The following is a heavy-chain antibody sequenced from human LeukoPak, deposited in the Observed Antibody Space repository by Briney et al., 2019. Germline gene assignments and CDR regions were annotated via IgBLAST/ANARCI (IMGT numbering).Heavy chain of an antibody. CDR2: INRSGST. Sequence: SETLSLTCAVYGGSFSGYYWSWIRQPPGKGLEWIGEINRSGSTNYNPSLKSRVTISVDTSKNQFSLKLSSVTAADTAVYYCARTVGDGYKGALDYWGQGTLVTVSS. CDR1: GGSFSGYY. V-gene: IGHV4-34*01. CDR3: ARTVGDGYKGALDY. D-gene: IGHD5-12*01. J-gene: IGHJ4*02.